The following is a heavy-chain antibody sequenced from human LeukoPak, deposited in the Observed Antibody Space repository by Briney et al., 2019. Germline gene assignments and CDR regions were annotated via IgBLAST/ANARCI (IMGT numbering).Heavy chain of an antibody. V-gene: IGHV4-59*01. Sequence: SETLPFTCTVSGGSISSYYWSWIRQPPGKGLEYIGYIYYSGSTNYNPSLKSRVTISVDTSKNQFSLKLSSVTAADTAVYYCARVCYDSSCDYWGQGTLVTVSS. CDR2: IYYSGST. J-gene: IGHJ4*02. CDR3: ARVCYDSSCDY. CDR1: GGSISSYY. D-gene: IGHD3-22*01.